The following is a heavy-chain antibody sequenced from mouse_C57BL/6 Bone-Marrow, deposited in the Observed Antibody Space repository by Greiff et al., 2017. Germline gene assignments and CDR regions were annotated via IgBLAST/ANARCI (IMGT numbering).Heavy chain of an antibody. CDR3: ARQMNPYAMDD. CDR2: ISNGGGST. V-gene: IGHV5-12*01. CDR1: GFTFSDYY. J-gene: IGHJ4*01. Sequence: EVKVEESGGGLVQPGGSLKLSCAASGFTFSDYYMYWVRQTPEKRLEWVAYISNGGGSTYYPDTVKGRFTISRDNAKNTLYLQMSRLKSEDTAMYYCARQMNPYAMDDWGQGTSVTVSS.